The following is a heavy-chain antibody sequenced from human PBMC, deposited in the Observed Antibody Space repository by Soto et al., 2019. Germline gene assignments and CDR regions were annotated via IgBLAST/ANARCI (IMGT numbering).Heavy chain of an antibody. Sequence: ASVKVSCKASGYTFTSYAMHWVRQAPGQRLEWMGWINAGNGNTKYSQKFQGRVTITRDTSASTAYMELSSLRSEDTAVYYCARADRMIEQRGPYYYGSGGYFSGAFDIWGQGTMVTVSS. D-gene: IGHD3-10*01. CDR3: ARADRMIEQRGPYYYGSGGYFSGAFDI. J-gene: IGHJ3*02. CDR2: INAGNGNT. V-gene: IGHV1-3*01. CDR1: GYTFTSYA.